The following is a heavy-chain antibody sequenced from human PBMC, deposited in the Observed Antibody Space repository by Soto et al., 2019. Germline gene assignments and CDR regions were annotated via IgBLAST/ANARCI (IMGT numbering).Heavy chain of an antibody. CDR3: ARAGTGSGSYYYYFYGMDV. V-gene: IGHV3-48*02. CDR2: ISRSSSTI. CDR1: GFTFSNYS. D-gene: IGHD3-10*01. J-gene: IGHJ6*02. Sequence: GSLRLSCAASGFTFSNYSINWVRQAPGKGLEWVSYISRSSSTIYYADSVKGRFTISRDNAQSSLYLLMNSLRDEDTAVYYCARAGTGSGSYYYYFYGMDVWGQGT.